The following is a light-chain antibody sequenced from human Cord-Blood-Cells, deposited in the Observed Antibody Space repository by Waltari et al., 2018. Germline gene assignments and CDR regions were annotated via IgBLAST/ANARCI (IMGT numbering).Light chain of an antibody. Sequence: QSALTQPASVSGSPGQSITISCTGTSSDVGGYNYVSWYQQHPGKAPKLMIYGVSNRPSGFSNRFSGSKSGNTASLTISGLQAEDEADYYCSSYTSSSTRVFGGGTKLTVL. CDR1: SSDVGGYNY. CDR2: GVS. J-gene: IGLJ3*02. V-gene: IGLV2-14*01. CDR3: SSYTSSSTRV.